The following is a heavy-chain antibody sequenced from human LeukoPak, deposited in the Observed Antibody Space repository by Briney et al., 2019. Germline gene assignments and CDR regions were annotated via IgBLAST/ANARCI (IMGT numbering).Heavy chain of an antibody. D-gene: IGHD1-26*01. CDR2: ISSSSSYI. Sequence: NPGGSLRLSCAASGFTFSSYSMNWVRQAPGKGLEWVSSISSSSSYIYYADSVKGRFTISRDNAKNSLYLQMNSLRAEDTAVYYCARDHAPRRVGATVYYFDYWGQGTLVTVSS. V-gene: IGHV3-21*01. J-gene: IGHJ4*02. CDR1: GFTFSSYS. CDR3: ARDHAPRRVGATVYYFDY.